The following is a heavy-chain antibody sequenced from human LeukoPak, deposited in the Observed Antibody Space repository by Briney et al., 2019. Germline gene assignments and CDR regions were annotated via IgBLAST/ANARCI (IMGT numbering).Heavy chain of an antibody. D-gene: IGHD5-12*01. CDR1: GGTFSSYA. J-gene: IGHJ5*02. V-gene: IGHV1-69*05. CDR2: IIPIFGTA. Sequence: GASVKVSCKASGGTFSSYAISWVRQAPGQGLEWMGRIIPIFGTANYAQKFQGRVTVTTDESTSTAYMELSSLRSEDTAVYYCASGYDLAGYNWFDPWGQGTLVTVSS. CDR3: ASGYDLAGYNWFDP.